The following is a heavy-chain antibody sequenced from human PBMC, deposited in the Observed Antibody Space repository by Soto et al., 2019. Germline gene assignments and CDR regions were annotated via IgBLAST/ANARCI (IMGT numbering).Heavy chain of an antibody. CDR3: ERGMACDHAARAHHY. D-gene: IGHD3-10*01. Sequence: EGVGWIRQPPGKALEWLALIYWNDDKRYSPSLKTRLTISKDTSKNQVVLTMTNMDHVDTAMFFCERGMACDHAARAHHYWGQG. CDR1: EG. V-gene: IGHV2-5*01. CDR2: IYWNDDK. J-gene: IGHJ4*02.